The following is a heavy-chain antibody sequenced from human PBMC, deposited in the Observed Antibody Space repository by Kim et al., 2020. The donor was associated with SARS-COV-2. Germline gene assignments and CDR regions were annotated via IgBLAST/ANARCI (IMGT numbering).Heavy chain of an antibody. J-gene: IGHJ4*02. CDR2: IKQDGSEK. D-gene: IGHD5-12*01. CDR1: GFTFSSYW. Sequence: GGSLRLSCAASGFTFSSYWMSWVRQAPGKELEWVANIKQDGSEKYYVDSVKGRFTISRDNAKNSLYLQMNSLRAEDTAVYYCASLPITREVEMATIPYWGQGTLVTVSS. V-gene: IGHV3-7*03. CDR3: ASLPITREVEMATIPY.